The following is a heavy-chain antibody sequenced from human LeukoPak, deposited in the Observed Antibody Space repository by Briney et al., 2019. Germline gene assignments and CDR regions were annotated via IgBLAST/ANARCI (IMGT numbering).Heavy chain of an antibody. D-gene: IGHD6-19*01. Sequence: SETLSLTCTVSGGSISSYYWSWIRQPPGKGLEWIGYIYYSGSTNYNPSLKSRVTISVDTSENHFSLRLSSVTSADTAVYYCARGVAVAGTLAFDIWGRGTMVTVSS. CDR3: ARGVAVAGTLAFDI. V-gene: IGHV4-59*01. J-gene: IGHJ3*02. CDR1: GGSISSYY. CDR2: IYYSGST.